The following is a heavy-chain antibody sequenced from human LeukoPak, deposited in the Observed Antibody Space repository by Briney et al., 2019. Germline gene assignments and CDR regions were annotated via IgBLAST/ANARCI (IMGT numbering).Heavy chain of an antibody. D-gene: IGHD3-10*01. CDR1: GFIFRSYW. J-gene: IGHJ6*03. V-gene: IGHV3-7*01. CDR3: ARDYLLKTMVRGAYYYYYYMDV. CDR2: IKQDGSQT. Sequence: PGGSLRLSCAASGFIFRSYWMSWVRQAPGKGLEWVANIKQDGSQTYYVDSVKGRFTISRDNAKNSLYLQMNSLRAEDTAVYYCARDYLLKTMVRGAYYYYYYMDVWGKGTTVTVSS.